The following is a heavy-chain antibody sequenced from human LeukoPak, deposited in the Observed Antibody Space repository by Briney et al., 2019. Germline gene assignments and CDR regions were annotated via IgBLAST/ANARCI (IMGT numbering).Heavy chain of an antibody. CDR3: ARLETLYYDILTGYYTDYYGMDV. CDR1: GVTFSSYA. Sequence: GASVKVSCKASGVTFSSYAISWGRQAPGQGLEWMGRIIPILGIANYAQKFQGRVTITADKSTSTAYMELSSLRSEDTAVYYCARLETLYYDILTGYYTDYYGMDVWGQGTTVTVSS. CDR2: IIPILGIA. V-gene: IGHV1-69*04. J-gene: IGHJ6*02. D-gene: IGHD3-9*01.